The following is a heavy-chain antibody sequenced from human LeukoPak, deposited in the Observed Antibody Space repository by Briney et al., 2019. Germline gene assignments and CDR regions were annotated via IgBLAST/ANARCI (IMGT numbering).Heavy chain of an antibody. D-gene: IGHD1-26*01. CDR2: INPNSGGT. CDR1: RYTFTGYY. Sequence: ASVKVSCKASRYTFTGYYMHWVRQAPGQGLEWMGWINPNSGGTNYAQKFQGRVTMTRDTSISTAYMELSRLRSEDTAVYYCARGGGREWELRGAFDIWGQGTIVTVSS. CDR3: ARGGGREWELRGAFDI. V-gene: IGHV1-2*02. J-gene: IGHJ3*02.